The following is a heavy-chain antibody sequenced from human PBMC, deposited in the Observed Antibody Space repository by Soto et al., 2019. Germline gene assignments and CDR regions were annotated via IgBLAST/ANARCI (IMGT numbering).Heavy chain of an antibody. CDR3: AREYTYGSNFFDC. CDR1: GGSISSAAYY. V-gene: IGHV4-31*03. Sequence: QVQLQESGPGLVKPSQTLSLTCTVSGGSISSAAYYLSWIRQHPGNGLEWIGYISHSGTTYYNPSFKSRVIISVDTSKNQFSLSLTSVTAAATAVYYCAREYTYGSNFFDCWGQGALVTVSS. J-gene: IGHJ4*02. D-gene: IGHD5-18*01. CDR2: ISHSGTT.